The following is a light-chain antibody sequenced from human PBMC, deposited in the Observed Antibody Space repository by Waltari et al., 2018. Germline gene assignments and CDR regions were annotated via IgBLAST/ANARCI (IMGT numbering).Light chain of an antibody. CDR1: QSVLYSSNNKNY. CDR2: WVS. Sequence: DIVMTQSPDSLAVSLGERATINCKSSQSVLYSSNNKNYLAWYQKKPGQPPKLLIYWVSTRESGVPDRFSGSGSGTDFTLTISSLQAEDVAVYYCQQYYTTPQTFGQGTKLEIK. V-gene: IGKV4-1*01. CDR3: QQYYTTPQT. J-gene: IGKJ2*01.